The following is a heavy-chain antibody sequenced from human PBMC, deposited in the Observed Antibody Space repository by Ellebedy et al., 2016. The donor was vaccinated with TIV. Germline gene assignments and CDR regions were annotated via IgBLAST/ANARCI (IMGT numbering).Heavy chain of an antibody. D-gene: IGHD4-17*01. Sequence: SETLSLTCAVYGGSFSGSFWSWIRQSPGKGLEWIGEVNHSGNTNYNPSLKSRVTISVDTSTNQFSLRLSPVTAADTAVYYCARDSPGDPVRSDYWGQGTLVSVSS. CDR2: VNHSGNT. CDR1: GGSFSGSF. J-gene: IGHJ4*02. CDR3: ARDSPGDPVRSDY. V-gene: IGHV4-34*01.